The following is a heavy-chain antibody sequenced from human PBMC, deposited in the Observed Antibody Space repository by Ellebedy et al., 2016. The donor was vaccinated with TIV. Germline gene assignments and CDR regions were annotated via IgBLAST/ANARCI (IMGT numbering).Heavy chain of an antibody. D-gene: IGHD7-27*01. CDR3: TKDLLRGIWGGSGRDY. CDR1: GFTFSSYA. Sequence: GGSLRLXCEASGFTFSSYAMSWLRQAPGKGLEWVSGISWRGHYIGYADSVRGRFTISRDNAKSSLYLQMNSLRIEDTAVYYCTKDLLRGIWGGSGRDYWGQGTLVTVSS. V-gene: IGHV3-9*01. J-gene: IGHJ4*02. CDR2: ISWRGHYI.